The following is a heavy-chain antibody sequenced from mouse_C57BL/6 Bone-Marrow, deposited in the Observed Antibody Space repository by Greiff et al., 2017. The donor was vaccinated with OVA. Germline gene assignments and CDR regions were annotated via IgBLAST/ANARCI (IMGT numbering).Heavy chain of an antibody. CDR2: IWWDDDK. V-gene: IGHV8-8*01. J-gene: IGHJ3*01. CDR1: GFSLSTFGMG. CDR3: GRGAYYSNGFAY. Sequence: QVTLKECGPGILQPSQTLSLTCSFSGFSLSTFGMGVGWIRHPSGKGLEWLAHIWWDDDKYYNPALKSRLTISKDTSNNQVFRKIANVETADTATDCCGRGAYYSNGFAYWGTGTLVTVAA. D-gene: IGHD2-5*01.